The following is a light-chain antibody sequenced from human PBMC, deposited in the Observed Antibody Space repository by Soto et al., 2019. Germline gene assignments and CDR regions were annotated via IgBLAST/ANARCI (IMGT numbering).Light chain of an antibody. CDR1: QSISTW. V-gene: IGKV1-5*03. CDR3: QQYNSFRA. Sequence: DIQMTQFPSTLSASVGDRVIITCRASQSISTWLAWHQQKPGKAPKLLISKASSLESGVPSRFSGSGSGTEFTLTISSLQPDDFATYYCQQYNSFRAFGQGTKVEIK. CDR2: KAS. J-gene: IGKJ1*01.